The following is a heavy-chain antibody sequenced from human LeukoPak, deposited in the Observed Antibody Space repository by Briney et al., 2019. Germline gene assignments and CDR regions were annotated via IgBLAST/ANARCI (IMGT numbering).Heavy chain of an antibody. CDR1: GFTFSSYA. V-gene: IGHV3-23*01. Sequence: GGSLRPSCAASGFTFSSYAMSWVRQAPGKGLEWVSAISGSGGSTYYADSVKGRFTISRDNSKNTLYLQMNSLRAEDTAVYYCAKDRNSGSYYDTIDYWGQGTLVTVSS. CDR3: AKDRNSGSYYDTIDY. D-gene: IGHD1-26*01. J-gene: IGHJ4*02. CDR2: ISGSGGST.